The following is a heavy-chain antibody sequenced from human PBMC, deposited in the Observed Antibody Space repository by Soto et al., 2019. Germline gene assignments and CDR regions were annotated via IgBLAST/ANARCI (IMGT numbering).Heavy chain of an antibody. CDR1: GGTFSSYA. D-gene: IGHD6-6*01. CDR3: ARDVGPTRSRTRSSDY. CDR2: IIPIFGTA. V-gene: IGHV1-69*13. J-gene: IGHJ4*02. Sequence: SVKVSCKASGGTFSSYAISWVRQAPGQGLEWMGGIIPIFGTANYAQKFQGRVTITEDESTSTAYMELSSLRSEETAVYYCARDVGPTRSRTRSSDYWGQGTLVTVSS.